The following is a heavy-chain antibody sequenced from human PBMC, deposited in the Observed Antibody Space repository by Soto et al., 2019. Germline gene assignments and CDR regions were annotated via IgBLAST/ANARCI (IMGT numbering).Heavy chain of an antibody. CDR1: GYSFTSYW. Sequence: PGVSLKISCKGSGYSFTSYWIGWVRQMPGKGLEWMGIIYPGDSDTRYSPSFQGQVTISADKSISTAYLQWSSLKASDTAMYYCARVGPSKLELRICWFDPWGQGTLVTVSS. V-gene: IGHV5-51*01. J-gene: IGHJ5*02. CDR2: IYPGDSDT. D-gene: IGHD1-7*01. CDR3: ARVGPSKLELRICWFDP.